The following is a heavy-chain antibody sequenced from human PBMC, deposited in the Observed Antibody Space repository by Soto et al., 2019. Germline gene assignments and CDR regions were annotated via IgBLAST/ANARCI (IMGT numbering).Heavy chain of an antibody. CDR1: GFTFDDYT. CDR3: AKDIGPRKQWRGGMVY. CDR2: ISWDSGST. Sequence: GGSLRLSCAASGFTFDDYTMHWVRQAPGKGLEWVSLISWDSGSTYYADSVKGRFTISRDNSKNSLYLQMNSLRTEDTALYYCAKDIGPRKQWRGGMVYWGQGTLVTVSS. D-gene: IGHD6-19*01. V-gene: IGHV3-43*01. J-gene: IGHJ4*02.